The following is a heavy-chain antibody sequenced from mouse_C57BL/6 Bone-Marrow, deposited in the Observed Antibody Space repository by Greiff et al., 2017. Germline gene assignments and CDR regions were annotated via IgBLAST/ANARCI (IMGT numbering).Heavy chain of an antibody. CDR3: ARKGWLLPPFAY. CDR2: IHPNSGST. CDR1: GYTFTSYW. Sequence: VQLQQPGAELVKPGASVKLSCKASGYTFTSYWMHWVKQRPGQGLEWIGMIHPNSGSTNYNEKFKSKATLTVDKSSSTAYMQLSSLTSEDAAVDYCARKGWLLPPFAYWGQGTLVTVSA. J-gene: IGHJ3*01. V-gene: IGHV1-64*01. D-gene: IGHD2-3*01.